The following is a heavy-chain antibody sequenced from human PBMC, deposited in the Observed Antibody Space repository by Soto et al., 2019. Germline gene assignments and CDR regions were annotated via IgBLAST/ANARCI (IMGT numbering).Heavy chain of an antibody. CDR3: ARDVATMDG. CDR1: GYTFTSYG. CDR2: IRAYNGNT. Sequence: QVQLVQSGAEVKKPGASVKVSCKASGYTFTSYGISWVRQAPGQGLEWMGWIRAYNGNTNYAQKLQGRVTMTKDTTTTTASMELRSLRSDDIAVYYGARDVATMDGWGQGTRVTVSS. J-gene: IGHJ6*02. V-gene: IGHV1-18*03.